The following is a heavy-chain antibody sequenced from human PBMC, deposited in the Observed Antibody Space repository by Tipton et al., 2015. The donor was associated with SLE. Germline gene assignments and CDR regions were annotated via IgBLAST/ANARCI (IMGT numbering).Heavy chain of an antibody. J-gene: IGHJ6*03. D-gene: IGHD3-16*01. CDR1: GGSFSTYY. V-gene: IGHV4-34*01. Sequence: TLSLTCGVYGGSFSTYYWSCIRQTPGKGLEWIGEINHSGSTNYNPSLKSRVTISVDTSKNQFSLKLISVTAADTAVYYCARGVRKFEVGDLYYYSYMDVWGKRTTVTVSS. CDR2: INHSGST. CDR3: ARGVRKFEVGDLYYYSYMDV.